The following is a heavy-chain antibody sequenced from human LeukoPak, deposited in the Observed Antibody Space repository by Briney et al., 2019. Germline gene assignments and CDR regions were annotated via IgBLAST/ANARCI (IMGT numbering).Heavy chain of an antibody. Sequence: PSETLSLTCTVSGGSISSYYWSWIRQPAGKGLEWIGRIYTSGSTNYNPSLKSRVTMSVDTSKNQFSLKLRSVTAADTAVYYCARDRAGFGEVARMNWFDPWGQGTLVTVSS. V-gene: IGHV4-4*07. J-gene: IGHJ5*02. D-gene: IGHD3-10*01. CDR2: IYTSGST. CDR3: ARDRAGFGEVARMNWFDP. CDR1: GGSISSYY.